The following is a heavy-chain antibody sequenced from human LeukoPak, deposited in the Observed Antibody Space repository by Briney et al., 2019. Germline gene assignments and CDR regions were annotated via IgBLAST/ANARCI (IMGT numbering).Heavy chain of an antibody. CDR3: ARDSNWHYFDY. D-gene: IGHD2-2*01. J-gene: IGHJ4*02. Sequence: PGGSLRLSCAASGFTFSSYEMNWVRQAPGKGLEWVSYISTISIIYYADSVKGRFTISRDNSKNMLFLETNSLRAEDTAVYYCARDSNWHYFDYWGQGTLVSVSS. V-gene: IGHV3-48*03. CDR1: GFTFSSYE. CDR2: ISTISII.